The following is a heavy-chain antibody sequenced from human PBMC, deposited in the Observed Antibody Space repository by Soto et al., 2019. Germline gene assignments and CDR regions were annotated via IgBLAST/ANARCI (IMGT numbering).Heavy chain of an antibody. J-gene: IGHJ6*02. D-gene: IGHD2-2*02. CDR2: IIPIFGTA. CDR3: ARGREGIVVVPAAIHHYYYYGMDV. CDR1: GGTFSSYA. V-gene: IGHV1-69*06. Sequence: GASVKVSCKASGGTFSSYAISWVRQAPGQGLEWMGGIIPIFGTANYAQKFQGRVTITADKSTSTAYMELSSLRSEDTAVYYCARGREGIVVVPAAIHHYYYYGMDVWGQGTAVTVSS.